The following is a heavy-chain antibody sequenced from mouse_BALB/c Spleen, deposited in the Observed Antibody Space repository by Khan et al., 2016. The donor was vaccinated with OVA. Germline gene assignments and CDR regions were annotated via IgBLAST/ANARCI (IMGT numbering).Heavy chain of an antibody. CDR1: GYTFTSYT. D-gene: IGHD2-14*01. V-gene: IGHV1-4*01. CDR2: INPSNDYT. Sequence: VQLQQSRAELARPGASVKMSCKASGYTFTSYTIHWVRQRPGQAPEWIGHINPSNDYTNYNQNFKDKATLIVDKSSTTAYMQLSSLTSEDSAVYYCVREGAYRRSDGWFAYWGQGTLVTVSA. CDR3: VREGAYRRSDGWFAY. J-gene: IGHJ3*01.